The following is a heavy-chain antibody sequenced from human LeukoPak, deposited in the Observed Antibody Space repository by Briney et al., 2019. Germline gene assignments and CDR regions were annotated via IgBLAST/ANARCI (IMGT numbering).Heavy chain of an antibody. CDR2: IYYSGIT. V-gene: IGHV4-39*01. CDR1: DGAVTESNYY. J-gene: IGHJ4*02. CDR3: ARQVVAAAMIDY. Sequence: PSETLSLSCTVSDGAVTESNYYSGWIRQSPGKGLEWIGSIYYSGITHYNPPLKSRVTISVDTSKNQVSLELRSVTAADTAVYHCARQVVAAAMIDYWGQGTLVTVPS. D-gene: IGHD2-2*01.